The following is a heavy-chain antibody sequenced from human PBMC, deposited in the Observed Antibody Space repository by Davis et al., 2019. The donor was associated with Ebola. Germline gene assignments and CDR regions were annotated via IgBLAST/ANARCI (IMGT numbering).Heavy chain of an antibody. CDR1: GFTFANAW. Sequence: GESLKISCAASGFTFANAWMTWVRQAPGKGLEWVGRIKSKTDGETTEYAAPVKGRFTISRDDSKKTLALQMNSLKTEDTAVYYCATGGEYFQYWGQGTVVTVSS. CDR3: ATGGEYFQY. J-gene: IGHJ1*01. V-gene: IGHV3-15*01. CDR2: IKSKTDGETT.